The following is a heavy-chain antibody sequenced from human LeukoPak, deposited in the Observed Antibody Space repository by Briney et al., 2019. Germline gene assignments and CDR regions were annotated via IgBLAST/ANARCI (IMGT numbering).Heavy chain of an antibody. Sequence: PGGSLRLSCAASGFTFSSHAMSGVRQAPGKGLEWVSEIPGSGGNTYSADSVKGRFTISRDNSNDTLFLQMNSLRVGDTAVYYCAKGPPTPYTCSWYDHWGQGTLVTVSS. CDR1: GFTFSSHA. CDR3: AKGPPTPYTCSWYDH. J-gene: IGHJ5*02. CDR2: IPGSGGNT. V-gene: IGHV3-23*01.